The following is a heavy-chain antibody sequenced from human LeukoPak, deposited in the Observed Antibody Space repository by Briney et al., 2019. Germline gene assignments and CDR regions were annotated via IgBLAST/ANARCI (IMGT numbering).Heavy chain of an antibody. CDR3: ARQSGYSSGNYYFDY. J-gene: IGHJ4*02. Sequence: SETLSLTCTVSGGSISSGGYYWSWIRQPPGKGLEWIGYIHYSGTTHYNPSLKSRVTISVDTSKNQFSLKLSSVTAADTAVYYCARQSGYSSGNYYFDYWGPGTLVTVSS. V-gene: IGHV4-61*08. D-gene: IGHD5-18*01. CDR2: IHYSGTT. CDR1: GGSISSGGYY.